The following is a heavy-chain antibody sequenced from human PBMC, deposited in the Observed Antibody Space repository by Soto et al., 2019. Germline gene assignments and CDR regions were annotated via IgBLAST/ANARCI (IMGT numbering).Heavy chain of an antibody. CDR1: GYSFSSYW. J-gene: IGHJ4*02. CDR3: ARQPDYNILTGYLYYFDY. CDR2: VYPGDSDT. V-gene: IGHV5-51*01. D-gene: IGHD3-9*01. Sequence: PXESLKISCKGSGYSFSSYWIGLVRQMPGEGLEWMGFVYPGDSDTRYSPSFQGRVTISVDKSISTAYLQWSSLRASDTAMYYCARQPDYNILTGYLYYFDYWGQGTLVTVSS.